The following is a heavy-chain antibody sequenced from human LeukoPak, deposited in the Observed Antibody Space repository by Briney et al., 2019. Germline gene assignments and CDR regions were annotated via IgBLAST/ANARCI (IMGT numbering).Heavy chain of an antibody. Sequence: GRSLRLSCAASGFTFDDYAMHWVRQAPGKGLGWVSGISWNSGSIGYADSVKGRFTISRDNAKNSLYLQMNSLRAEDTALYYCANYDFWSGYYVWGQGTLVTVSS. CDR2: ISWNSGSI. J-gene: IGHJ4*02. V-gene: IGHV3-9*01. D-gene: IGHD3-3*01. CDR1: GFTFDDYA. CDR3: ANYDFWSGYYV.